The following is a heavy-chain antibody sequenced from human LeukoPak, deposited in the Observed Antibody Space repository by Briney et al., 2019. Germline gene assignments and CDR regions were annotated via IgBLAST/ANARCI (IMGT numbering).Heavy chain of an antibody. CDR3: ARGKRDSSGYHFDY. J-gene: IGHJ4*02. CDR2: IIPILGIA. D-gene: IGHD3-22*01. V-gene: IGHV1-69*04. CDR1: GGTFSSYA. Sequence: SVKVSCKASGGTFSSYAISWVRQVPGQGLEWMGRIIPILGIANYAQKFQGRVTITADKSTSTAYMELSSLRSEDTAVYYCARGKRDSSGYHFDYWGQGTLVTVSS.